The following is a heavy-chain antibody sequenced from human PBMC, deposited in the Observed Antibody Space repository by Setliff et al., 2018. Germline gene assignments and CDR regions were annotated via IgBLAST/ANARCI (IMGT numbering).Heavy chain of an antibody. Sequence: SVKVSCKVSGGAFSNYGLSWVRQAPGQGLLWMGRIIPILETTNYAQNFQGRVSITADESTRTAYMELSSLTFEDTAVYYCARWNGSGYFYYWGQVTWVTVSA. CDR2: IIPILETT. J-gene: IGHJ4*02. D-gene: IGHD3-3*01. CDR3: ARWNGSGYFYY. CDR1: GGAFSNYG. V-gene: IGHV1-69*11.